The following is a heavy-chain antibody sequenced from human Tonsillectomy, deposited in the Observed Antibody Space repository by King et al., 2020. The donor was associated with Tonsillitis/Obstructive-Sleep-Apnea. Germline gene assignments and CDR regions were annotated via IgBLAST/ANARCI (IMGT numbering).Heavy chain of an antibody. D-gene: IGHD2-2*01. J-gene: IGHJ5*02. CDR3: AKHGCTSCYPLVNWFDP. Sequence: QLQESGPGLVKPSETLSLTCTVSGGSISSSSYYWGWIRQPPGKGLEWIGSIYYSGSTYYNPSLKSRVTISVGTSKNQFSLKLRSVTAADTAVYYCAKHGCTSCYPLVNWFDPWGQGTLVTVSS. V-gene: IGHV4-39*01. CDR1: GGSISSSSYY. CDR2: IYYSGST.